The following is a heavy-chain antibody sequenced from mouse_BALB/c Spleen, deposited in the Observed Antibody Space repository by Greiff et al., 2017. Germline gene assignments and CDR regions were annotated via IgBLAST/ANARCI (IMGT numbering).Heavy chain of an antibody. CDR2: IWSGGST. D-gene: IGHD2-12*01. CDR3: AREGVLYEGYAMDY. CDR1: GFSLTSYG. Sequence: VQLQESGPGLVQPSQSLSITCTVSGFSLTSYGVHWVRQSPGKGLEWLGVIWSGGSTDYNAAFISRLSISKDNSKSQVFFKMNSLQANDTAIYYCAREGVLYEGYAMDYWGQGTSVTVSS. J-gene: IGHJ4*01. V-gene: IGHV2-2*02.